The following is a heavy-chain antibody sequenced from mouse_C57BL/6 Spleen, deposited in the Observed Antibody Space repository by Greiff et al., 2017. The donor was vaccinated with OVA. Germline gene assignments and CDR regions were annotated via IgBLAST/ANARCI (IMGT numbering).Heavy chain of an antibody. V-gene: IGHV1-55*01. CDR3: ARYDYDGRGYYDAMDG. J-gene: IGHJ4*01. Sequence: QVQLQQSGAELVKPGASVKMSCKASGYTFTSYWITWVKQRPGQGLEWIGDIYPGSGSTNYNEKFKSKATLTVDTSSSTAYMQLSSLTTEDTAVYYCARYDYDGRGYYDAMDGWGTGTTVT. CDR1: GYTFTSYW. CDR2: IYPGSGST. D-gene: IGHD2-4*01.